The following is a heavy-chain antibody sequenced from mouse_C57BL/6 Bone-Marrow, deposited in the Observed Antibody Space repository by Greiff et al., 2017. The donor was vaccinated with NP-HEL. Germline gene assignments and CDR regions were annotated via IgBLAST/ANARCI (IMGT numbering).Heavy chain of an antibody. CDR2: IYPGDGDT. CDR1: GYAFSSYW. D-gene: IGHD1-1*02. CDR3: ARDRWALFAY. Sequence: QVQLKESGAELVKPGASVKISCKASGYAFSSYWMNWVKQRPGKGLEWIGQIYPGDGDTNYNGKFKGKATLTADKSSSTAYMQLSSLTSEDSAVYFCARDRWALFAYWGQGTLVTVSA. J-gene: IGHJ3*01. V-gene: IGHV1-80*01.